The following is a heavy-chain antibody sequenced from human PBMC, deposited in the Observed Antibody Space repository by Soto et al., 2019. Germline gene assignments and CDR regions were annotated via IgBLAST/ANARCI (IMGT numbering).Heavy chain of an antibody. J-gene: IGHJ3*02. CDR2: IIPIFGTA. CDR3: ARDHYYDSSGYYYVGAFDI. CDR1: GGTFSSYA. Sequence: SVKVSCKASGGTFSSYAISWVRQAPGQGLEWMGGIIPIFGTANYAQKFQGRVTITADESTSTAYMELSSLRSEDTAVYYCARDHYYDSSGYYYVGAFDIWGQGTMATVSS. V-gene: IGHV1-69*13. D-gene: IGHD3-22*01.